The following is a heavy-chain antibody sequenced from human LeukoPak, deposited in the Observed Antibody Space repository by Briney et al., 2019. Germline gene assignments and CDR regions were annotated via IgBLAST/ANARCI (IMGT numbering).Heavy chain of an antibody. CDR2: INPNSGGT. CDR3: ARVRGGFYSSGWEVGFDY. CDR1: GYTFTGYY. Sequence: ASAKVSCKASGYTFTGYYMHWVRQAPGQGLEWMGWINPNSGGTNYAQKFQGRVTMTRDTSISTAYMELSRLRSDDTAVYYCARVRGGFYSSGWEVGFDYWGQGTLVTVSS. V-gene: IGHV1-2*02. J-gene: IGHJ4*02. D-gene: IGHD6-19*01.